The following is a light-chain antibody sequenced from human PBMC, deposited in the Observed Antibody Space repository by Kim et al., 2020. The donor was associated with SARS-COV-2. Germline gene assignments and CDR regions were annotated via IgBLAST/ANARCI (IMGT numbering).Light chain of an antibody. Sequence: SSELTQDPAVSVALGQTVMIPCQGDSLRTFYTSWYQQKPGHAPVLVIYGTNNRPSGIPDRFSGSSSGNPASLTVTGAQAEAEADYYCNSRGNSGHLFVF. CDR1: SLRTFY. CDR3: NSRGNSGHLFV. CDR2: GTN. J-gene: IGLJ6*01. V-gene: IGLV3-19*01.